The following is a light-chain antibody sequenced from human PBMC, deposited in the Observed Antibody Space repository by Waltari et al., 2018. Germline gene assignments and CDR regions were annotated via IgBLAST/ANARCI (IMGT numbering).Light chain of an antibody. J-gene: IGKJ1*01. V-gene: IGKV3-20*01. CDR1: PRVSSSY. CDR3: QQYGSSLTWT. CDR2: GAS. Sequence: EIVLTQSPGTLSLSPGERATLSCRASPRVSSSYLAWYQQKPGQAPRLLIYGASSRATGIPDRFSGSGSGTDFTLTISRLEPEDFAVYYCQQYGSSLTWTFGQGTKVEIK.